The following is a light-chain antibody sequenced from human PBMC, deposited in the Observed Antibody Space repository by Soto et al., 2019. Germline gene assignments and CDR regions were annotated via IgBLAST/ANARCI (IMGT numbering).Light chain of an antibody. J-gene: IGLJ1*01. Sequence: QSALTQPASVSGSPGQSITISCTGTSSDIGGYNYVAWYQQHLGKAPKLIIYNVAVRPSGVSNRFSGSKSGNTASLAISGLQPEDEAHYYCSSYTGASALYVFGTGTK. CDR1: SSDIGGYNY. CDR3: SSYTGASALYV. V-gene: IGLV2-14*03. CDR2: NVA.